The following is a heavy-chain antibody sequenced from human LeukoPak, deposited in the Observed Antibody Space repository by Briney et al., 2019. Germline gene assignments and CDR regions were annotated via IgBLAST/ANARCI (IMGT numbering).Heavy chain of an antibody. J-gene: IGHJ4*02. CDR3: AKDRANWAIDD. CDR1: GYTFTSYY. CDR2: INPSGGST. D-gene: IGHD3-16*01. V-gene: IGHV1-46*01. Sequence: ASVKVSCKASGYTFTSYYMHWVRQAPGQGLEWMGIINPSGGSTSYAQKFQGRATMTRDTSTSTVYMELSSLRSEDTAVYYCAKDRANWAIDDWGQGTQVTVSS.